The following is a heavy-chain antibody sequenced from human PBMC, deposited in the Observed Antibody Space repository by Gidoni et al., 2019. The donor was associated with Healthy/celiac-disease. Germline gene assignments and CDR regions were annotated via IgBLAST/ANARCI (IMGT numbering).Heavy chain of an antibody. CDR3: ARGDGRPIAAAGKFRYYYYMDV. CDR1: GNTFTSYA. CDR2: INAGNGNT. J-gene: IGHJ6*03. V-gene: IGHV1-3*01. Sequence: QVQLVQSGAAVKKPGASVKVSCQASGNTFTSYAMHWVRQAPGQRLEWMGWINAGNGNTKYSQKFHGRVTITRDTSATTAYMELSSLRSEDTAVYYCARGDGRPIAAAGKFRYYYYMDVWGKGTTVTVSS. D-gene: IGHD6-13*01.